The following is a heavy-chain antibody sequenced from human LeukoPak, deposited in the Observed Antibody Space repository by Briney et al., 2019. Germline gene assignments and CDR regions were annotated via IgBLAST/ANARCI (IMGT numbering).Heavy chain of an antibody. V-gene: IGHV3-30*04. D-gene: IGHD1-26*01. CDR3: ARERSSGSYYDY. Sequence: GGSLRLSCAASGFTFSNYAFHWVRQAPGKGLEWVAVISHDGSKEYYADSVEGRFTISRDNSKNTLYLQMNSLRREDTAVFSCARERSSGSYYDYWGQGTLVTVSS. CDR2: ISHDGSKE. J-gene: IGHJ4*02. CDR1: GFTFSNYA.